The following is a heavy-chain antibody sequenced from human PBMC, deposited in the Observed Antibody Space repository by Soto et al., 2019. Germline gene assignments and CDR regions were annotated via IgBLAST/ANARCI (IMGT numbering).Heavy chain of an antibody. CDR1: GGSISSISHF. J-gene: IGHJ5*02. CDR2: VYHTGTT. Sequence: SETLSLTCSVSGGSISSISHFWGWVRQSPGKGLDWIGNVYHTGTTHYNPSLKSRVTISVDTSKNQFSLQLSSVTAADTAVYYCARQTSMITMESHGRSNWLDPCGPGPLVTVYS. V-gene: IGHV4-39*01. D-gene: IGHD3-22*01. CDR3: ARQTSMITMESHGRSNWLDP.